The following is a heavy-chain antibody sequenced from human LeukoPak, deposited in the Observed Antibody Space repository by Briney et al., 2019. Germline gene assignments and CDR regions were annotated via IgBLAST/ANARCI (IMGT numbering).Heavy chain of an antibody. CDR2: IDWDDDK. J-gene: IGHJ4*02. V-gene: IGHV2-70*11. CDR1: GFSLSTSGMC. D-gene: IGHD6-6*01. CDR3: AHTQGYYTSSSYVFAY. Sequence: SGPALVKPTQTLTLTCTFSGFSLSTSGMCVSWIRQPPGKALEWLARIDWDDDKYYSTSLKTRLTISKDTSKNQVVLTMTNMDPVDTATYYCAHTQGYYTSSSYVFAYWGQGTLVTVSS.